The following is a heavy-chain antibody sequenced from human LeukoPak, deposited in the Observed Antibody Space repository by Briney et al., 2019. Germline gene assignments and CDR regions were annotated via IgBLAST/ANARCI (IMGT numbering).Heavy chain of an antibody. D-gene: IGHD6-19*01. CDR1: GDSVSSNSAA. V-gene: IGHV6-1*01. J-gene: IGHJ6*02. Sequence: SQTLSLTCAISGDSVSSNSAAWNWIRQSPSRGLEWLGRTYYRSEWYNDYAVSVKSRITINPDTSKNQFSLQLNSVTPEDTAVYYCARSSAGSSGWYRSYYGMDVWGQGTTVTVSS. CDR2: TYYRSEWYN. CDR3: ARSSAGSSGWYRSYYGMDV.